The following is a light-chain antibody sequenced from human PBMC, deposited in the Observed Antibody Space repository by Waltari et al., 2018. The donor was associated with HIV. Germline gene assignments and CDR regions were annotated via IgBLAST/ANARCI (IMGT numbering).Light chain of an antibody. J-gene: IGKJ1*01. CDR1: QRVRSY. CDR3: QQRSNWSCT. CDR2: DAS. Sequence: DIVLTQSPATLSLSPGERATLSCRASQRVRSYLAWSQQKPGQAPRPLIYDASNRTTGIPARSGGSGSETDYTLTSSSLGPRDFAVYYCQQRSNWSCTFGHRTKVDIK. V-gene: IGKV3-11*01.